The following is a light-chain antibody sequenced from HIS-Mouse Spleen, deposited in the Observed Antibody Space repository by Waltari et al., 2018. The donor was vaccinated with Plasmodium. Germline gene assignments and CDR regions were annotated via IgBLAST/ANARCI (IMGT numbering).Light chain of an antibody. CDR3: YSTDSSGNHRV. Sequence: SYELTQPPSVSVSPGQTARITCSGDALTKKYACWYKQKSGQAPVLVIYEDSKRPSGIPERFSGSSSGTMANLTISGAQVEDEADYYCYSTDSSGNHRVFGGGTKLTVL. CDR2: EDS. CDR1: ALTKKY. J-gene: IGLJ3*02. V-gene: IGLV3-10*01.